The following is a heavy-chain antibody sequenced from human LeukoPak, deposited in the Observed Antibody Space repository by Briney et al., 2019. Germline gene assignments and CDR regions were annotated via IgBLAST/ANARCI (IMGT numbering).Heavy chain of an antibody. J-gene: IGHJ4*02. CDR1: GFTFSSYS. D-gene: IGHD3-10*01. CDR3: ARGALYGSAPLDY. V-gene: IGHV3-21*01. Sequence: GGSLRLSCAASGFTFSSYSMNWVRQAPGKGLEWVSSISSSSSYIYYADSVKGRFTISRDNAKNSLYLQMNSLRAEDTAVYYCARGALYGSAPLDYWGQGTLVTVSS. CDR2: ISSSSSYI.